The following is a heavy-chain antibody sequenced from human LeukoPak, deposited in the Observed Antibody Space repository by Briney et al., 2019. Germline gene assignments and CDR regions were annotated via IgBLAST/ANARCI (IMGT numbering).Heavy chain of an antibody. CDR3: ASKYCTNGLCSRGGGYYYYGMDV. CDR2: IDPSDSYT. V-gene: IGHV5-10-1*01. CDR1: GYSFTSYW. Sequence: GESLKISRKGSGYSFTSYWISWVRQMPGKGLEWMGRIDPSDSYTNYSPSFQGHVTISADKSISTAYLQWSSLKASDTAMYYCASKYCTNGLCSRGGGYYYYGMDVWGQGTTVTVSS. J-gene: IGHJ6*02. D-gene: IGHD2-8*01.